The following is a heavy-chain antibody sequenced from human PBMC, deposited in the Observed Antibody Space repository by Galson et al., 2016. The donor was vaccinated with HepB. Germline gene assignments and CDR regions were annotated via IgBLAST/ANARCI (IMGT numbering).Heavy chain of an antibody. D-gene: IGHD2/OR15-2a*01. J-gene: IGHJ6*04. V-gene: IGHV3-33*01. CDR1: GFTFRNYV. CDR3: ARRGEHRVLLRYHDYRMDV. CDR2: IWNDGSKK. Sequence: SLRLSCAVSGFTFRNYVMHWVRQAPDKGLEWVAVIWNDGSKKDYADSVKGRFTISRDNSKNTLSLQMNSLRVDDTGVYFCARRGEHRVLLRYHDYRMDVWGKGTTVTVSS.